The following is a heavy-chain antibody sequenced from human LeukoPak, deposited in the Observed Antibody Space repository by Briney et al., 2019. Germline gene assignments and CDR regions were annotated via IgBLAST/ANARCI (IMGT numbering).Heavy chain of an antibody. V-gene: IGHV3-9*01. CDR1: GFTFDDYA. Sequence: GGSLRLSCAASGFTFDDYAMHWVRQAPGKGLEWVSGISWNSGSIGYADSVKGRFTISRDNAKNSLYLQMNSLRAEDTALYYFAKGTYYDFWSGYLDYWGQGTLVTVSS. CDR3: AKGTYYDFWSGYLDY. D-gene: IGHD3-3*01. CDR2: ISWNSGSI. J-gene: IGHJ4*02.